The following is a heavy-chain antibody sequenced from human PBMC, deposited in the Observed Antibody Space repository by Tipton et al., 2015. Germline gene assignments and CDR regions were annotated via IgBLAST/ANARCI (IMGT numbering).Heavy chain of an antibody. CDR1: TYSISRDSY. J-gene: IGHJ4*02. Sequence: TLSLTCTISTYSISRDSYWGWIRQPPGKGLEWIGAISHSGSTYYNPSLRSRLTISRDTPKNQFSLSLSSVTAADTAVYYCACQDYDLLSRDYPAIDYWGQGTLVIVSS. CDR2: ISHSGST. D-gene: IGHD3-3*01. CDR3: ACQDYDLLSRDYPAIDY. V-gene: IGHV4-38-2*02.